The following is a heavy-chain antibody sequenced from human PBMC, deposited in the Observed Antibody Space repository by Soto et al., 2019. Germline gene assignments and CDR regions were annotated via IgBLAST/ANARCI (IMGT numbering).Heavy chain of an antibody. V-gene: IGHV3-73*01. J-gene: IGHJ4*02. Sequence: GGSLRLSCAASGFTFSGSAMHWVRQASGKGLEWVGRIRSKANSYATAYAASVKGRFTISRDDSKNTAYLQMNSLKTEDTAVYYCTRRSECGLFHYWGQGTLVTVSS. CDR2: IRSKANSYAT. D-gene: IGHD2-21*01. CDR3: TRRSECGLFHY. CDR1: GFTFSGSA.